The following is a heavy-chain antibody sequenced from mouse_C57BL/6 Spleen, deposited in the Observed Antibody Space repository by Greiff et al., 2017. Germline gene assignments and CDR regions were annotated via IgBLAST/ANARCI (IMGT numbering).Heavy chain of an antibody. J-gene: IGHJ2*01. CDR2: IYPGDGDT. V-gene: IGHV1-82*01. CDR1: GYAFSSSW. CDR3: ARGNYLDY. Sequence: QVQLKQSGPELVKPGASVKISCKASGYAFSSSWMNWVKQRPGKGLEWIGRIYPGDGDTNYNGKFKGKATLTADKSSSTAYMQLRSLTSEDSAVYFCARGNYLDYWGQGTTLTVSS.